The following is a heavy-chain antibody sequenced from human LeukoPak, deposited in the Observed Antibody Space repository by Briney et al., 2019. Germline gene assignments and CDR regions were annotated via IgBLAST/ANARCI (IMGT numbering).Heavy chain of an antibody. V-gene: IGHV3-66*02. CDR1: GFTVSSNY. CDR3: ARGRGSYFY. J-gene: IGHJ4*02. D-gene: IGHD1-26*01. CDR2: IYDDGST. Sequence: GGSLRLSCAASGFTVSSNYMTWVRQAPGKGLEWVSVIYDDGSTYYADSVKGRFTISRGNSKNTLYPQMNTLRAEDTAVYYCARGRGSYFYWGQGTLVTVSS.